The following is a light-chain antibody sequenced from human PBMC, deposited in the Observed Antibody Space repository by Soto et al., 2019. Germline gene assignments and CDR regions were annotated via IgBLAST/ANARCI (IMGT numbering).Light chain of an antibody. Sequence: EIVMTQSPATLSVSPGERATLSCRASQSINSDLAWYLQKPGQAPRLLIYGASTRATGIPARFSGSGSGTDFALTISRLEPEDSAVYYCQQYGGAPFTFGPGTRVDVK. CDR3: QQYGGAPFT. J-gene: IGKJ3*01. CDR2: GAS. V-gene: IGKV3-15*01. CDR1: QSINSD.